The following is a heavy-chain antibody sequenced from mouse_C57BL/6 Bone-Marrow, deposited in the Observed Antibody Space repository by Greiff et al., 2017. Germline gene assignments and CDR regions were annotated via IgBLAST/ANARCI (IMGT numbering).Heavy chain of an antibody. CDR2: SRNKANDYTT. Sequence: EVKLVESGGGLVQSGRSLRLSCATSGFTFSDFYMEWVRQAPGKGLEWLAASRNKANDYTTEYSASVKGRFIVSRDTSQSILYLQMNALRAEDTAIYYCARDAITTEFYAMDYWGQGTSVTVSS. CDR3: ARDAITTEFYAMDY. J-gene: IGHJ4*01. D-gene: IGHD1-1*01. CDR1: GFTFSDFY. V-gene: IGHV7-1*01.